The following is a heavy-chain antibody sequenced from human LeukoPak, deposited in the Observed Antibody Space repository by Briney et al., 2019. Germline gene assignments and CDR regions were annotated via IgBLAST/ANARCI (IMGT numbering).Heavy chain of an antibody. Sequence: GASVTVSCMASGYTFTTYDINWVRQAPGQGLEWMGWMNPNSGNTGYALKFQGRVAFTRNTSISTAYMELSGLRSEDTAVYYCARETPPTVVTHFDYWGQGTLVTVSS. D-gene: IGHD4-23*01. CDR1: GYTFTTYD. CDR2: MNPNSGNT. J-gene: IGHJ4*02. CDR3: ARETPPTVVTHFDY. V-gene: IGHV1-8*03.